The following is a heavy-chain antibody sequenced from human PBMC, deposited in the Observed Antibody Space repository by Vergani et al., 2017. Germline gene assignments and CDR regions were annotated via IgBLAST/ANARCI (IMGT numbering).Heavy chain of an antibody. CDR3: EGPQGSSAYYYGGFDY. CDR2: ISSDGGST. CDR1: GFTFSTYA. D-gene: IGHD3-22*01. J-gene: IGHJ4*02. Sequence: EVQLLESGGGLVQPGGPLRLSCAASGFTFSTYAMTWVRQAPGKGLEWVSTISSDGGSTYYADSVKGRFTISRDNSKNTLSLQMNSLTGEDTAMYYCEGPQGSSAYYYGGFDYWGQGILVTVSS. V-gene: IGHV3-23*01.